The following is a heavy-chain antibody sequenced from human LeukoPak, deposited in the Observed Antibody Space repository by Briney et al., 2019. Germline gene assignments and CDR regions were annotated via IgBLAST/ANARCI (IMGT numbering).Heavy chain of an antibody. CDR3: AASTYYYDSSGYYYVDY. D-gene: IGHD3-22*01. CDR1: GGTFGSYT. V-gene: IGHV1-69*02. CDR2: IIPILGIA. Sequence: ASVKVSCKASGGTFGSYTISWVRQAPGQGLEWMGRIIPILGIANYAQKFQGRVTITADKSTSTAYMELSSLRSEDTAVYYCAASTYYYDSSGYYYVDYWGQGTLVTVSS. J-gene: IGHJ4*02.